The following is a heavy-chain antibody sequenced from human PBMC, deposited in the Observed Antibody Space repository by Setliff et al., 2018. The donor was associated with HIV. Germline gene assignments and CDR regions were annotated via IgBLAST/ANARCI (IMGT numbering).Heavy chain of an antibody. V-gene: IGHV3-48*01. J-gene: IGHJ6*03. D-gene: IGHD3-3*01. CDR2: ISSSSSKI. CDR3: ARRRYDFWSGYYPYYMDV. Sequence: PGGSLRLSCAASGFTFSTTWMNWVRQAPGKGLEWVSYISSSSSKIYYADSVKGRFTISRDNSRNTLHLQMNSLRAEDTAAYYCARRRYDFWSGYYPYYMDVWGKGTTVTVSS. CDR1: GFTFSTTW.